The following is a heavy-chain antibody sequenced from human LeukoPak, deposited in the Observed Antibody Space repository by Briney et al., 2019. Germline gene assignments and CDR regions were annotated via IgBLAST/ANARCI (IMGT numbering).Heavy chain of an antibody. D-gene: IGHD6-25*01. CDR2: IYYSGST. J-gene: IGHJ4*02. Sequence: SETLSLTCTVSGGSISSSSYYWGWIRQPPGKGLERIGSIYYSGSTYYNPFLKSRVTISVDTSKNQFSLKLSSVTAADTAVYYCARQLDSGRGPYYFDYWGQGTLVTVSS. CDR1: GGSISSSSYY. CDR3: ARQLDSGRGPYYFDY. V-gene: IGHV4-39*07.